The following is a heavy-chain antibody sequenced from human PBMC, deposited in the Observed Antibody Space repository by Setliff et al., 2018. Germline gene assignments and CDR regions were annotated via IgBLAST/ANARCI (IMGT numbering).Heavy chain of an antibody. Sequence: GASVKVSCKASGYTFTSYAIHWVRQAPGQRLEWMGWISAYTGKTDYAQNFQGRVTMTTDTSTSTGYMELRSLRYDDTAVYYCARAPRLEWILPTFDYWGQGTPVTVSS. J-gene: IGHJ4*02. CDR2: ISAYTGKT. D-gene: IGHD3-3*01. V-gene: IGHV1-18*01. CDR3: ARAPRLEWILPTFDY. CDR1: GYTFTSYA.